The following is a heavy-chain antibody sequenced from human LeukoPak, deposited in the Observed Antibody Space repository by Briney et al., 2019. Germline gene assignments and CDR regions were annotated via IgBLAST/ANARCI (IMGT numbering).Heavy chain of an antibody. Sequence: RSLRLSCAASGFTFSSYGMHWVRQAPGKGLEWVAFIRYDGSNKYYADSVKGRFTISRDNSKDTLYFQMNSLIYDDTAVYYCAKTGFQWGEYFYYMDVWGKGTTVTVSS. CDR1: GFTFSSYG. CDR2: IRYDGSNK. CDR3: AKTGFQWGEYFYYMDV. D-gene: IGHD1-14*01. V-gene: IGHV3-30*02. J-gene: IGHJ6*03.